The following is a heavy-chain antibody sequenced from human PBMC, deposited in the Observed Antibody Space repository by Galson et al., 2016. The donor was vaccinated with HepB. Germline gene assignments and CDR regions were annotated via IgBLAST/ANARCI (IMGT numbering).Heavy chain of an antibody. CDR3: GRVNEGSYYGPIDF. CDR1: GYTFTDFG. Sequence: SVKVSCKASGYTFTDFGFNWVRQAPGQGLEWMGWISTYNGNTNYAQKLQGRVTMTTDTSTSAAYMELRSLRSDDTGVYYCGRVNEGSYYGPIDFWGQETLVTVSS. CDR2: ISTYNGNT. V-gene: IGHV1-18*01. J-gene: IGHJ4*02. D-gene: IGHD1-26*01.